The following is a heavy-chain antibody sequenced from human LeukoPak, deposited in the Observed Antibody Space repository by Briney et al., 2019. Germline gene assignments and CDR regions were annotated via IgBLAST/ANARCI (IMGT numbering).Heavy chain of an antibody. V-gene: IGHV4-59*01. D-gene: IGHD6-19*01. J-gene: IGHJ3*02. Sequence: SETLSLTCTVSGGSISSYYWSWIRQPPGKELEWIGYTYYSGSTNYNPSLKSRVTISVDTSKNQFSLKLSSVTAADTAVYYCARAGGWYLDAFDIWGQGTMVTASS. CDR3: ARAGGWYLDAFDI. CDR1: GGSISSYY. CDR2: TYYSGST.